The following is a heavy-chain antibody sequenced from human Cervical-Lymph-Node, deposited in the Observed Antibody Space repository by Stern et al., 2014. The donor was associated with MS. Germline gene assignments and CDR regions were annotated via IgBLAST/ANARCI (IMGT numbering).Heavy chain of an antibody. Sequence: VQLVESGGGVVQPGRSLRLSCVASGFTFSNSGMHWVRQAPGRGLEWVALISYDGSSRIYADSVKGRFTISRDTSKNTLYLQMNSLRADDTAVYYCAKAPVVYSAPLDYWGQGTLVTVSS. CDR3: AKAPVVYSAPLDY. CDR2: ISYDGSSR. D-gene: IGHD4-23*01. V-gene: IGHV3-30*18. CDR1: GFTFSNSG. J-gene: IGHJ4*02.